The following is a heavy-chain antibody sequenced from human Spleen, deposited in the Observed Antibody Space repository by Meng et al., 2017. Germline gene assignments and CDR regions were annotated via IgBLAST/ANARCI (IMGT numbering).Heavy chain of an antibody. CDR3: AREGFSGAFDI. J-gene: IGHJ3*02. D-gene: IGHD2-15*01. V-gene: IGHV3-30*04. CDR1: GFTFSSYA. CDR2: ISYDGSNK. Sequence: GESLKISCAASGFTFSSYAMHWVRQAPGKGLEWVAVISYDGSNKYYADSVKGRFTISRDNSKNTLYLQMNSLRAEDTAVYYCAREGFSGAFDIWGQGTMVTVSS.